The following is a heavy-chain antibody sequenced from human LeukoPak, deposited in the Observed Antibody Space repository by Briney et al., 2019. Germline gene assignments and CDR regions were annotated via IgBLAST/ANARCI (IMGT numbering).Heavy chain of an antibody. D-gene: IGHD4-17*01. CDR2: ITRSGTYI. CDR1: GFTFSNYN. V-gene: IGHV3-21*04. CDR3: AKGRGLSYDYGVDY. J-gene: IGHJ4*02. Sequence: GGSLRLSCAASGFTFSNYNMNWVRQAPGKAVEWVSSITRSGTYIFYADSVKGRFTISRDNAKNSLYLQMNSLRAEDMALYYCAKGRGLSYDYGVDYWGQGTLVTVSS.